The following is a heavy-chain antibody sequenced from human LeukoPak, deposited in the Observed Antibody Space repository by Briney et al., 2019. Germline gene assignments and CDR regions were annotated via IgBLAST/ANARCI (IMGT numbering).Heavy chain of an antibody. CDR1: GYSISSGDY. Sequence: PSETLSLTCTVSGYSISSGDYWGWIRQPPGKGLEWIGSIYHSGRTYYNPSLKSRVTISVDTSKNQVSLILTSVTAADTAVYYCARVRGRYFDYWGQGTLVTVSS. CDR2: IYHSGRT. J-gene: IGHJ4*02. V-gene: IGHV4-38-2*02. CDR3: ARVRGRYFDY.